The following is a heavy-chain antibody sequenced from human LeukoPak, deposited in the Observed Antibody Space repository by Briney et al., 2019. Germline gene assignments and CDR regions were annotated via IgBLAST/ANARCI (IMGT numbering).Heavy chain of an antibody. V-gene: IGHV3-7*01. CDR2: MNQDGSAK. D-gene: IGHD3-16*01. J-gene: IGHJ6*02. CDR1: GFTFSDSW. CDR3: ATYTHWVAGDV. Sequence: GGSLRLSCAASGFTFSDSWMSGGREAPREGVEWVANMNQDGSAKGYVDSVKGRFTISRDNARNSLYLQMSSLRPEDTAVYYCATYTHWVAGDVWGQGTTVTVSS.